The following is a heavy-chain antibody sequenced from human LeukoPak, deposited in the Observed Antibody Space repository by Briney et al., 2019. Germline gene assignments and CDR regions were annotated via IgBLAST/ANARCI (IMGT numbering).Heavy chain of an antibody. CDR1: GYTFTSYY. V-gene: IGHV1-46*01. D-gene: IGHD4-4*01. Sequence: ASVKVSCKASGYTFTSYYMHWVRQAHGQGLEWMGIINPSGGSTSYAQKFQGRVTMTRDTSTSTVYMELSSLRSEDTAVYYCCVRVTPKDEPYYGMDVWGQGTTATVSS. J-gene: IGHJ6*02. CDR2: INPSGGST. CDR3: CVRVTPKDEPYYGMDV.